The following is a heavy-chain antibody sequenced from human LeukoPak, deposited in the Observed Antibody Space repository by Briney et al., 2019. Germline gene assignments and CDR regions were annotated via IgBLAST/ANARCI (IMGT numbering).Heavy chain of an antibody. CDR1: GGSISSGSYY. D-gene: IGHD5-24*01. Sequence: SETLSLTCTVSGGSISSGSYYWSWIRQPAGKGLEWIGHIYTSGSTNYNPSLKSRVTISVDTSKNQFSLKLSSVTAADTAVYYCARDEEDGYNSGIDYWGQGTLVTVSS. CDR2: IYTSGST. J-gene: IGHJ4*02. CDR3: ARDEEDGYNSGIDY. V-gene: IGHV4-61*09.